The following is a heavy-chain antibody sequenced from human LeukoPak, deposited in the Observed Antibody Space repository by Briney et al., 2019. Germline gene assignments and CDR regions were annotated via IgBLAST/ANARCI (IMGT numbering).Heavy chain of an antibody. CDR1: GFTFSSYS. Sequence: GGSLRLSCAASGFTFSSYSMNWVRQAPGKGLEGVSFISSSSSTMYYADSVKGRFTISRDNEKNSQYMQMNSLRAEDTAVYYCARDRGGSYSAIDHWGQGTLVTVSS. V-gene: IGHV3-48*04. J-gene: IGHJ4*02. D-gene: IGHD1-26*01. CDR2: ISSSSSTM. CDR3: ARDRGGSYSAIDH.